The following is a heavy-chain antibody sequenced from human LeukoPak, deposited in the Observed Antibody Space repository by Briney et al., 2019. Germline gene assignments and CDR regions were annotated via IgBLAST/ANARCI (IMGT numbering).Heavy chain of an antibody. CDR1: GGSISSGGYS. J-gene: IGHJ4*02. CDR2: IYHSVST. CDR3: ARVRGSYYDTSGPNFDY. D-gene: IGHD3-22*01. Sequence: PSQTLSLTCAVSGGSISSGGYSWSCLRQPPGKGLEWIGYIYHSVSTYYNPSLKSRVTISVNTSKNQFSLKLSAVTAADTAVYYCARVRGSYYDTSGPNFDYWGQGTLVTVSS. V-gene: IGHV4-30-2*01.